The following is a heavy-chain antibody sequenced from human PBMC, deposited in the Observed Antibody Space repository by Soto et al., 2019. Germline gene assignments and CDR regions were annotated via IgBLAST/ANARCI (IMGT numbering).Heavy chain of an antibody. Sequence: PGGSLSLSCAASGFTFSSYAMSWVRQAPGKGLEWVSAISGSGGSTYYADSVKGRFTISRDNSKNTLYLQMNSLRAEDTAVYYCAKDLKDHPVFDYWGQGTLVTVSS. V-gene: IGHV3-23*01. CDR2: ISGSGGST. J-gene: IGHJ4*02. CDR3: AKDLKDHPVFDY. CDR1: GFTFSSYA.